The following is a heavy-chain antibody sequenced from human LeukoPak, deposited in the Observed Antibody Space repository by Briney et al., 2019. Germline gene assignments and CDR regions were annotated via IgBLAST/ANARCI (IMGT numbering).Heavy chain of an antibody. J-gene: IGHJ4*02. Sequence: NTSETLSLTCTVSGGSISSYYWSWIRQPPGKGLEWIGYIYYSGSTNYNPSLKSRVTISVDTSKNQFSLKLSSVTAADTAVYYCARHYAGYSSGLDYWGQGTLVTVSS. V-gene: IGHV4-59*08. D-gene: IGHD6-19*01. CDR3: ARHYAGYSSGLDY. CDR2: IYYSGST. CDR1: GGSISSYY.